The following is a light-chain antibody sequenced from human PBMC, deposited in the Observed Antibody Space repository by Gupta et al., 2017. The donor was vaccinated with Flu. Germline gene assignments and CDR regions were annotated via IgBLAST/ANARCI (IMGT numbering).Light chain of an antibody. CDR2: NVN. CDR1: IRDVVGYYY. V-gene: IGLV2-14*04. CDR3: SPYTTSTNIVV. Sequence: RTIRDVVGYYYVSLYQQHPGKAPILLIYNVNYRPSEISNPFSGSKSGDTASLTISGLQAEDEALYYCSPYTTSTNIVVFGGGTKL. J-gene: IGLJ2*01.